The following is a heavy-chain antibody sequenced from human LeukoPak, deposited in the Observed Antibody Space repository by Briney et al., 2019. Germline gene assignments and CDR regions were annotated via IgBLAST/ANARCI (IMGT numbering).Heavy chain of an antibody. D-gene: IGHD3-10*01. Sequence: SETLSLTCSVSGDSISSGRNYWGWIRQPPGKGLEWIGSIYHSGSTYYNPSLKSRVAISVDTSKNQFSLKLSSVTAADTAVYYCASVRKGSGSSNRRFDYWGQGTLVTVSS. J-gene: IGHJ4*02. CDR2: IYHSGST. CDR1: GDSISSGRNY. V-gene: IGHV4-38-2*01. CDR3: ASVRKGSGSSNRRFDY.